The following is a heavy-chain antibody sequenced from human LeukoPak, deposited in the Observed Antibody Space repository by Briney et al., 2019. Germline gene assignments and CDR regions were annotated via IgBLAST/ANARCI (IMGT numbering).Heavy chain of an antibody. Sequence: GGSLRLSCAASGFTFDDYAMHWVQQAPGKGLEWVSGISWNSGSIGYADSVKGRFTISRDNAKNSLYLQMNSLRAEDTALYYCTGTSDDAFDIWGQGTMVTVSS. CDR1: GFTFDDYA. D-gene: IGHD1-14*01. CDR2: ISWNSGSI. J-gene: IGHJ3*02. V-gene: IGHV3-9*01. CDR3: TGTSDDAFDI.